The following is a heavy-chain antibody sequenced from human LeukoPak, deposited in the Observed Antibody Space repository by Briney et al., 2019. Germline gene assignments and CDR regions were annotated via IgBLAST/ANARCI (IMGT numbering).Heavy chain of an antibody. V-gene: IGHV3-30*18. CDR3: VKGKWEDNHYYYGLDV. CDR2: ISYDSFNE. J-gene: IGHJ6*02. D-gene: IGHD1-26*01. CDR1: GLTFNRYG. Sequence: GGSLRLSCLASGLTFNRYGMHWVRQTPGKGLEWLAAISYDSFNEDYRDSVKGRLTISRDNSKNTVDLQMDSLRPEDTAVYFCVKGKWEDNHYYYGLDVWGQGTAVSVAS.